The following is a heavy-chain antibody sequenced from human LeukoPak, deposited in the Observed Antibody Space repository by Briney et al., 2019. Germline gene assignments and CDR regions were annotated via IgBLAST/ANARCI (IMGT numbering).Heavy chain of an antibody. CDR3: ASGYYDSSGYYYVDY. V-gene: IGHV1-69*05. J-gene: IGHJ4*02. CDR1: GGTFSSYA. D-gene: IGHD3-22*01. CDR2: IIPIFGTA. Sequence: SVKVSCKXSGGTFSSYAISWVRQAPGQGPEWMGGIIPIFGTANYSQKFQGRVTITTDESTSTAYMELSSLRSEDTAVYYCASGYYDSSGYYYVDYWGQGTLVTVSS.